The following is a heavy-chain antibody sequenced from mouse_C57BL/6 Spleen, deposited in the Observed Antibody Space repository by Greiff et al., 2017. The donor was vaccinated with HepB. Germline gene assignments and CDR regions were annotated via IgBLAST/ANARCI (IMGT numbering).Heavy chain of an antibody. D-gene: IGHD2-3*01. CDR1: GYTFTSYW. V-gene: IGHV1-64*01. CDR3: ARADGYSWFAY. CDR2: IHPNSGST. Sequence: QVQLQQSGAELVKPGASVKLSCKASGYTFTSYWMHWVKQRPGQGLEWIGMIHPNSGSTNYNEKFKSKATLTVDKSSSTAYMQLSSLTSEDSAVYYCARADGYSWFAYWGQGTLVTVSA. J-gene: IGHJ3*01.